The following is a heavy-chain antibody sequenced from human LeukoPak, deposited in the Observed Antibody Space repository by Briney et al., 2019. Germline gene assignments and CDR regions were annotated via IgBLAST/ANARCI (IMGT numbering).Heavy chain of an antibody. CDR3: ARDNSYCSGGSCYVWFDP. J-gene: IGHJ5*02. Sequence: GGTLRLSSVASGFTFSRYGMSWVRQAPGKGLEWVSAISGRGGRTYYADSVKGRFTISRDNAKNSLYLQMNSLRAEDTAVYYCARDNSYCSGGSCYVWFDPWGQGILVTVSS. D-gene: IGHD2-15*01. CDR2: ISGRGGRT. CDR1: GFTFSRYG. V-gene: IGHV3-23*01.